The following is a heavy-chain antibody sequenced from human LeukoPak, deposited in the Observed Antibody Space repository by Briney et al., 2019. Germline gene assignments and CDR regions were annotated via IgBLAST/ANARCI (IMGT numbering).Heavy chain of an antibody. J-gene: IGHJ4*02. CDR3: ARGPPIAAAGPSNFDY. V-gene: IGHV3-21*01. CDR2: ISSSSSYI. D-gene: IGHD6-13*01. CDR1: GFTFSSYS. Sequence: GGSLRLSCAASGFTFSSYSMNRVRQAPGKGLEWVSSISSSSSYIYYADSVKGRFTISRDNAKNSLYLQMNSLRAEDTAVYYCARGPPIAAAGPSNFDYWGQGTLVTVSS.